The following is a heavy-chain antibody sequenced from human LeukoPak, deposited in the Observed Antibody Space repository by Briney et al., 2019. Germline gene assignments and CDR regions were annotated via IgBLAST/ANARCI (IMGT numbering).Heavy chain of an antibody. CDR2: INPISGNT. V-gene: IGHV1-8*02. D-gene: IGHD6-19*01. Sequence: ASVKVSFKTSGYTFTGYHMHWVRQAPGQGLEWMGWINPISGNTGYGQSFQGRITMTRDISIGTAYMELSNLTSEDTAIYYCTRGSSGRRDNWGQGTLVTVSA. J-gene: IGHJ4*02. CDR1: GYTFTGYH. CDR3: TRGSSGRRDN.